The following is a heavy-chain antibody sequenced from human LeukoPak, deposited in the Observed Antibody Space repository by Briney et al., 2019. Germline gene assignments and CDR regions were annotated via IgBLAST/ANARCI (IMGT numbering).Heavy chain of an antibody. CDR1: GFTFSSYS. V-gene: IGHV3-21*04. Sequence: AGGSLRLSCAASGFTFSSYSMNWVRQAPGKGLEWVSSISSSSSYIYYADSVKGRFTISRDNAKNSLYLQMNSLRAEDTAVCYCARPTGGYSYEDAFDIWGQGTMVTVSS. CDR3: ARPTGGYSYEDAFDI. D-gene: IGHD5-18*01. CDR2: ISSSSSYI. J-gene: IGHJ3*02.